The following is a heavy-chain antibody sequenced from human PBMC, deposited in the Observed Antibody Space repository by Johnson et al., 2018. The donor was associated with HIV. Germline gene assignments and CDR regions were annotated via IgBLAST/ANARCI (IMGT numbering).Heavy chain of an antibody. CDR1: GFTFSSYT. V-gene: IGHV3-66*01. D-gene: IGHD3-3*01. Sequence: VQLVESGGGVVQPGGCLRLSCTASGFTFSSYTMHWVRQAPGKGLEWVAVIYSGGSTYYADSVKGRFTISRDNSKNTLYLQMNSLRAEDTAVYYCASRQYFSSFDIWGQGTMVTVSS. CDR3: ASRQYFSSFDI. J-gene: IGHJ3*02. CDR2: IYSGGST.